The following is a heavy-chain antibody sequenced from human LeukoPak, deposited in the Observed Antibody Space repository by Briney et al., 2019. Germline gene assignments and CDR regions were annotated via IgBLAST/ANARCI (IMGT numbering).Heavy chain of an antibody. CDR1: GFNLRRFA. D-gene: IGHD3-16*01. V-gene: IGHV3-64*01. J-gene: IGHJ3*01. CDR3: ARGDTRLGGAFDV. CDR2: TSGDGGTA. Sequence: GGSLRLSCAASGFNLRRFAIHWVRQAPGMGLQYVSATSGDGGTAFCASSLQGRCTISRDNSNQMVYLQLGGLKIEDMGLYYCARGDTRLGGAFDVWGQGTMVTVSP.